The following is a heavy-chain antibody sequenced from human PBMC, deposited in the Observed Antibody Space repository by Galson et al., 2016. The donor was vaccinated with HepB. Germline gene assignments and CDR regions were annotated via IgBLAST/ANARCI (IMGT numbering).Heavy chain of an antibody. V-gene: IGHV2-70*04. CDR2: IDWDGDK. D-gene: IGHD2-15*01. Sequence: PALVKPTQTLTLTCTFSDFSVTTRGVRVNWIRQPPGKALEWLARIDWDGDKFSSTSLKTRLTISKDTSKNQVVLAMTNMDPVDTATYYCARAYCSDGSCYNAFDSWGQGTLVTVSS. CDR3: ARAYCSDGSCYNAFDS. CDR1: DFSVTTRGVR. J-gene: IGHJ4*02.